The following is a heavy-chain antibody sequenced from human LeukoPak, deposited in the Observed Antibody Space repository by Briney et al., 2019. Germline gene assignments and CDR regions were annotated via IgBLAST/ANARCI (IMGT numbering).Heavy chain of an antibody. Sequence: SSETLSLTCTVSGGSISSSSYYWGWIRQPPGKGLEWIGSIYYSGSTYYNPSLKSRVTISVDTSKNQFSLKLSSVTAADTAVCYCAKSITIFGVTAWGQGTLVTVSS. V-gene: IGHV4-39*01. J-gene: IGHJ5*02. CDR1: GGSISSSSYY. CDR3: AKSITIFGVTA. D-gene: IGHD3-3*01. CDR2: IYYSGST.